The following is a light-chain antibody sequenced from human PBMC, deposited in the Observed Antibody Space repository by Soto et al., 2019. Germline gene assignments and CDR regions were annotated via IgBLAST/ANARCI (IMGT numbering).Light chain of an antibody. J-gene: IGKJ2*03. Sequence: DIQMTQSPSTLTASVGDRVTITCRASQSVTNFLAWYQQKPGKAPKLLIYDASTLEDGVPSRFSGSGSGTQSTLTISSVQPDDYATYYCQQYNDWSSRFGQGTKLEIK. CDR3: QQYNDWSSR. V-gene: IGKV1-5*01. CDR2: DAS. CDR1: QSVTNF.